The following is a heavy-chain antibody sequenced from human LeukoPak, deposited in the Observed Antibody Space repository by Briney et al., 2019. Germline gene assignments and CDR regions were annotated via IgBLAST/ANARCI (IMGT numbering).Heavy chain of an antibody. Sequence: GGSLRLSCAASGLTFGSHAMSWVRQAPEKGLEWVSYISSSSGTIYYADSVKGRFTISRDSAKNSLYLQMNSLRAEDTAVYYCARTYYDSSGYYDEYLQHWGQGTLVTVSS. CDR2: ISSSSGTI. J-gene: IGHJ1*01. CDR3: ARTYYDSSGYYDEYLQH. D-gene: IGHD3-22*01. CDR1: GLTFGSHA. V-gene: IGHV3-48*01.